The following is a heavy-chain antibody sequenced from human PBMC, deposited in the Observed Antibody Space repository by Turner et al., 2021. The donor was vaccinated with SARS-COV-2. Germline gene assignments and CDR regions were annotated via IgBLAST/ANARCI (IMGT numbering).Heavy chain of an antibody. Sequence: EVQLVESGGGLVQPGGSLRLSCASSGFTLSSYAMHWVRQAPGKGLEYVSAISSNGGSTYYANSVKGRFTISRDNSKNTLYLQMGSLRAEDMAVYYCARDSLGYSYGYLDYWGQGTLVTVSS. CDR2: ISSNGGST. CDR1: GFTLSSYA. D-gene: IGHD5-18*01. V-gene: IGHV3-64*01. J-gene: IGHJ4*02. CDR3: ARDSLGYSYGYLDY.